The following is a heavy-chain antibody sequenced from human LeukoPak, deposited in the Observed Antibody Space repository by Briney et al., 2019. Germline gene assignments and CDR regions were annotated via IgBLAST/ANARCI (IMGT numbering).Heavy chain of an antibody. CDR3: ARERGGPYCGGDCYVRLDY. V-gene: IGHV4-61*02. J-gene: IGHJ4*02. CDR2: IYTSGST. CDR1: GGSISSGSYY. D-gene: IGHD2-21*02. Sequence: SETLSLTCTASGGSISSGSYYWSWIRQPAGKGLEWIGRIYTSGSTNYNPSLKSRVTISVDTSKNQFSLKLSSVTAADTAVYYCARERGGPYCGGDCYVRLDYWGQGTLVTVSS.